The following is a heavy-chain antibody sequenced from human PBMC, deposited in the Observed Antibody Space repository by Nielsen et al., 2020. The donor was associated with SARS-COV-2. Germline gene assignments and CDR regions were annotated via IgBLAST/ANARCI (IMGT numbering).Heavy chain of an antibody. D-gene: IGHD1-26*01. Sequence: ASVKVSCKASGYTFTSYGISWVRQAPGQGLEWMGWISAYNGNTNYAQKFQGRVTITADKSTSTAYMELSSLRSEDTAVYYCARDEVGATNWGQGTLVTVSS. CDR2: ISAYNGNT. CDR1: GYTFTSYG. V-gene: IGHV1-18*01. CDR3: ARDEVGATN. J-gene: IGHJ4*02.